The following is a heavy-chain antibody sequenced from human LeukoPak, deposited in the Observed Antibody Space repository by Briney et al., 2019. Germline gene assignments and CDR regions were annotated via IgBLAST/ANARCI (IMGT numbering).Heavy chain of an antibody. CDR3: ARDLSSSGWSRYYFDY. CDR1: GYTFTGYY. J-gene: IGHJ4*02. CDR2: INPNSGGT. D-gene: IGHD6-19*01. Sequence: GASVKVSCKASGYTFTGYYMHWVRQAPGQGLEWMGQINPNSGGTNYAQKFQGRVTMTRDTSISTAYMELSRLRSDDTAVYYCARDLSSSGWSRYYFDYWGQGTLVTVSS. V-gene: IGHV1-2*06.